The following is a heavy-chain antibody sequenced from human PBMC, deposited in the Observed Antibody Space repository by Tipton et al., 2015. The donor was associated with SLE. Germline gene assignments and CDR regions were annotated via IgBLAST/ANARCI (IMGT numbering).Heavy chain of an antibody. V-gene: IGHV4-39*01. D-gene: IGHD6-13*01. CDR2: IYYSGNT. CDR3: ASYSSSWSPWGMDV. CDR1: GGSISSSSYY. Sequence: TLSLTCTVSGGSISSSSYYWDWIRQPPRKGLEWIGSIYYSGNTYYNPSLKSRVTISVDTSKNQFSLKLSSVTAADTAVYYCASYSSSWSPWGMDVWGQGTTVTVSS. J-gene: IGHJ6*02.